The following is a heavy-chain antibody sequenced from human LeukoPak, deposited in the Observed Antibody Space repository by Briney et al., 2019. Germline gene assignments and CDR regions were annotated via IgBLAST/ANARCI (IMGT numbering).Heavy chain of an antibody. V-gene: IGHV3-21*01. D-gene: IGHD2-2*01. Sequence: GGSLRLSCAASGFSFSTFAMIWVRQSPGKGLEWVSSISSSSSYIYYADSVQGRFTISRDNARDSLFLQMNSLRAEDTAVYYCAGYCTSNSCFSWFDPWGQGTLVTVSS. CDR2: ISSSSSYI. J-gene: IGHJ5*02. CDR1: GFSFSTFA. CDR3: AGYCTSNSCFSWFDP.